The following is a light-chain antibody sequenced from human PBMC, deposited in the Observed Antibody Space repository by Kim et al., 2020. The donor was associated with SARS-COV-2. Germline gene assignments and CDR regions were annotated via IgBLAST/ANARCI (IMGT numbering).Light chain of an antibody. V-gene: IGKV1-33*01. CDR3: QQYDAPPFT. CDR2: DAA. CDR1: EDVSDY. Sequence: GDRVTITCQASEDVSDYFNGYHQKPGEAPKVLIRDAATLESGVPSRFSTGGYGTEFSLTISSVQPEDMGTYYCQQYDAPPFTFGQGTRLEIK. J-gene: IGKJ5*01.